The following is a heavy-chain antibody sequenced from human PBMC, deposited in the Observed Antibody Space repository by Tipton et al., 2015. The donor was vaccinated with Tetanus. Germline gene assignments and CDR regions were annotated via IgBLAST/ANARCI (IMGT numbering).Heavy chain of an antibody. CDR3: VRHKGTIVLPGTRAFDF. CDR2: IYPGDSDT. Sequence: VQLVQSGAEVKKPGESLKISCKGSGYTFTSYWIGWVRQMPGKGLEWMGIIYPGDSDTRYSPSFEGQVTISADKSISTAYLQWSSLKAPDPAMYYCVRHKGTIVLPGTRAFDFWGQGTMVTVSS. D-gene: IGHD2/OR15-2a*01. J-gene: IGHJ3*01. V-gene: IGHV5-51*01. CDR1: GYTFTSYW.